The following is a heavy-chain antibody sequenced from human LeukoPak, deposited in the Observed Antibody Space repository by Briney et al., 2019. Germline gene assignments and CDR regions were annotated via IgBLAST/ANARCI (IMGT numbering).Heavy chain of an antibody. D-gene: IGHD4-11*01. CDR1: GFTFSSYA. CDR2: ISRDSSYI. V-gene: IGHV3-21*01. Sequence: GGSLRLSCAASGFTFSSYAMNWVRQAPVKGLEWVSSISRDSSYIYYADSVKGRFTISRDNAKNSLYLQMNSLRAEDTAVYYCARELTYSDYWGQGTLVTVSS. CDR3: ARELTYSDY. J-gene: IGHJ4*02.